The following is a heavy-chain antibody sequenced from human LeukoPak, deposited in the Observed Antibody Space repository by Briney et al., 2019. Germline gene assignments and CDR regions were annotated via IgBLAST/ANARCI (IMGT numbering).Heavy chain of an antibody. D-gene: IGHD5-12*01. Sequence: SEALLLTCTVSVRYLSSYYWSWIRQPPGKGLEWIGYIYYSGSTNYNPSLKSRVTISVDTSKNQFSLKLSSVTAADTAVYYCARAQATWFYWGQGTLVTVSS. CDR3: ARAQATWFY. V-gene: IGHV4-59*01. CDR2: IYYSGST. J-gene: IGHJ4*02. CDR1: VRYLSSYY.